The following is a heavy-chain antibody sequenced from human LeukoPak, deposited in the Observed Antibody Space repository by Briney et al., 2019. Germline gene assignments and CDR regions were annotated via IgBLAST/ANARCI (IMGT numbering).Heavy chain of an antibody. Sequence: SETLSLTCAVYGGSFSGYFWSWIRQPPGKGLEWIGEINHSGSSDYNPSLKSRVTISVDTSKNQISLNLSSVTAADTAVYYCSRAGVLVPAARAPRKHYMDVWGKGTTVTISS. CDR3: SRAGVLVPAARAPRKHYMDV. V-gene: IGHV4-34*01. CDR2: INHSGSS. D-gene: IGHD2-2*01. J-gene: IGHJ6*03. CDR1: GGSFSGYF.